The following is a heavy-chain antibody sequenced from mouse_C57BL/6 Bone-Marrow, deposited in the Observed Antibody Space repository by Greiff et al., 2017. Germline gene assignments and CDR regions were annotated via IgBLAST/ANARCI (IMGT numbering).Heavy chain of an antibody. Sequence: VQLQQPGAELVMPGASVKLSCKASGYTFTSYWMHWVKQRPGQGLEWIGEIDPSDSYTNYNQKFKGKSTLTVDKSSSTAYMQLSSLTSEDSAVYYCARKFYYCGSPYDFDYWGQGTTLTVSS. V-gene: IGHV1-69*01. CDR3: ARKFYYCGSPYDFDY. J-gene: IGHJ2*01. D-gene: IGHD1-1*01. CDR1: GYTFTSYW. CDR2: IDPSDSYT.